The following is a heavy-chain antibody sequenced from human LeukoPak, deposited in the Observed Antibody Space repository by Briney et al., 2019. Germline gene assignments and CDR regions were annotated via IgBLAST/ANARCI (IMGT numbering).Heavy chain of an antibody. CDR3: ARSVGSSWYWFDP. CDR1: GYTFTNYW. J-gene: IGHJ5*02. Sequence: GESLKISCKGSGYTFTNYWIAWVRQMPGKGLEWMGSIYPGDSDTRDSPSFQGQVTISVDKSISTTYLQWRGLQASDTAMYYCARSVGSSWYWFDPWGLGTLVTVSS. D-gene: IGHD6-13*01. CDR2: IYPGDSDT. V-gene: IGHV5-51*01.